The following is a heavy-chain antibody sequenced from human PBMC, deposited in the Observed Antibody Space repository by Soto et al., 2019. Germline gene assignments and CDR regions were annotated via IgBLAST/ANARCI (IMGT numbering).Heavy chain of an antibody. CDR3: AKSRDGYSFYYFYGMDV. Sequence: QVQLVESGGGVVQPGRSLRLSCAASGFTFSNFGMHWVRQAPGKGLEWVAAILYDGSNTYYADSVKGRFTISRDNSKNTLYLEMNRLRAEDTAVYHCAKSRDGYSFYYFYGMDVWGQGTTVTVSS. CDR2: ILYDGSNT. D-gene: IGHD4-4*01. V-gene: IGHV3-30*18. CDR1: GFTFSNFG. J-gene: IGHJ6*02.